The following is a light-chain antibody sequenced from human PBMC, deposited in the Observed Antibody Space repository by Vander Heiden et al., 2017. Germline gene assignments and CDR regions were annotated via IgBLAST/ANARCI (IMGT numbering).Light chain of an antibody. Sequence: IVMPHAPAPVSSSTGERANLSVRASHSVSSNLAWFQQKPGQAPRLLIYGASTRATGIPARFSGSGSGTEFTLNISSLQSEDVAVYYCQQYNNWPLTFGGGTKVEIK. V-gene: IGKV3-15*01. CDR1: HSVSSN. CDR3: QQYNNWPLT. CDR2: GAS. J-gene: IGKJ4*01.